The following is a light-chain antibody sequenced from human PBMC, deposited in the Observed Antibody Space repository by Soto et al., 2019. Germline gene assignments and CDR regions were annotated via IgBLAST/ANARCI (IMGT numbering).Light chain of an antibody. CDR3: SSFTSSNTYV. Sequence: QSALAQPPSVSGSPGQSVALSCTGTSSDVGTYNRVSWYQQPPGTAPKLMIYDVTNRPSGVPDRSSGSKSGNTASLTISGLQAEDEADYYCSSFTSSNTYVFGTGTKVTVL. J-gene: IGLJ1*01. CDR1: SSDVGTYNR. V-gene: IGLV2-18*02. CDR2: DVT.